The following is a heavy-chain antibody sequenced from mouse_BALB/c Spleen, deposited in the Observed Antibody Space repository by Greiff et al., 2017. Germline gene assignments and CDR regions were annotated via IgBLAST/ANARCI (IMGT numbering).Heavy chain of an antibody. CDR3: AILAYYGNYYFDY. D-gene: IGHD2-10*01. J-gene: IGHJ2*01. V-gene: IGHV14-3*02. Sequence: EVQLVESGAELVKPGASVKLSCTASGFNIKDTYMHWVKQRPEQGLEWIGRIDPANGNTKYDPKFQGKATITADTSSNTAYLQLSSLTSEDTAVYYGAILAYYGNYYFDYWGQGTTLTGSS. CDR1: GFNIKDTY. CDR2: IDPANGNT.